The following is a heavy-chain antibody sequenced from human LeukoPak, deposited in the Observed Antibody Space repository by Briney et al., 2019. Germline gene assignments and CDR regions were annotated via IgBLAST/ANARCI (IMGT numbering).Heavy chain of an antibody. CDR2: ISGSGGST. CDR3: ARNSGSYYDWFDP. D-gene: IGHD1-26*01. CDR1: GFTFSSYS. V-gene: IGHV3-23*01. J-gene: IGHJ5*02. Sequence: GGSLRLSCAASGFTFSSYSMSWVRQAPGKGLEWVSAISGSGGSTYYADSVKGRFTISRDNAKNSPYLQMNSLRAEDTAVYYCARNSGSYYDWFDPWGQGTLVTVSS.